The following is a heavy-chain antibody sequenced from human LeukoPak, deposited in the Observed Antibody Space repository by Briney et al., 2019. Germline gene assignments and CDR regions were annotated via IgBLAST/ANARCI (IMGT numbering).Heavy chain of an antibody. V-gene: IGHV1-69*04. D-gene: IGHD1-26*01. CDR1: GGTFSSYA. J-gene: IGHJ4*02. Sequence: SVKVSCKASGGTFSSYAISWVRQAPGQGPEWMGRIIPILGIANYAQKFQGRVTITADKSTSTAYMELSSLRSEDTAVYYCASAGIVGATALYYFDYWGQGTLVTVSS. CDR3: ASAGIVGATALYYFDY. CDR2: IIPILGIA.